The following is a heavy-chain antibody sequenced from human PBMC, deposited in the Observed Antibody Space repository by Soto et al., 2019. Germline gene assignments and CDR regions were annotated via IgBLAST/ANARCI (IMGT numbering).Heavy chain of an antibody. Sequence: GGSLRLSCAASGFTFSSYAMSWVRQAPGKGLEWVSAISGSGGSTYYADSVKGRFTISRDNSKNTLYLQMNSLRAEDTAVYYCPKDGYKSHYFDYWGEGTMVPVYS. D-gene: IGHD5-12*01. V-gene: IGHV3-23*01. CDR3: PKDGYKSHYFDY. CDR1: GFTFSSYA. J-gene: IGHJ4*02. CDR2: ISGSGGST.